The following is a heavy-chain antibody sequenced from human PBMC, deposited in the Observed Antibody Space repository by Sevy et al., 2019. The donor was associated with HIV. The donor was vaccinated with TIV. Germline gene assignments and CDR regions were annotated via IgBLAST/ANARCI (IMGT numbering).Heavy chain of an antibody. D-gene: IGHD1-1*01. CDR2: LKHRAYGGTL. Sequence: GGSLRLSCTASGFIFGDYAMSWVRQAPGKGLEWVAFLKHRAYGGTLDYAASVKGRFTISRDDSKSVAHLQMHDLKTEDTSIYYCPRWKVAQSIFDYWGQGALVTVSS. V-gene: IGHV3-49*04. J-gene: IGHJ4*02. CDR1: GFIFGDYA. CDR3: PRWKVAQSIFDY.